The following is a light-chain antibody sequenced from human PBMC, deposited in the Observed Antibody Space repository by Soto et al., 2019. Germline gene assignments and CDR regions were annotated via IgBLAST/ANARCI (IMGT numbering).Light chain of an antibody. CDR1: SSDVGYYNY. J-gene: IGLJ1*01. V-gene: IGLV2-14*01. Sequence: VLAQPASVSGSPGQSITISCTGTSSDVGYYNYVSWYRQHPGKAPRLMIYEVNNRPSGVSNRFSGSKSGNTASLTISGLQAEDEADYYCSSCTSSSTLLYVFGTGTKVTVL. CDR3: SSCTSSSTLLYV. CDR2: EVN.